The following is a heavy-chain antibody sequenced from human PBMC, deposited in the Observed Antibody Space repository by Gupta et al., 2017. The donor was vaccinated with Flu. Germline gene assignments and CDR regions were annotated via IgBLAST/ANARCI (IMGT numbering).Heavy chain of an antibody. CDR3: ASERRDSNNSVDP. V-gene: IGHV4-39*01. D-gene: IGHD1-1*01. Sequence: STNSYYWGWIRHPPGKGQEWIARVYYTGRTYDNPALKSRVKISFATSETQFALTLYYAADDDTDVYYCASERRDSNNSVDPWGQGTLVTVSS. CDR2: VYYTGRT. CDR1: STNSYY. J-gene: IGHJ5*02.